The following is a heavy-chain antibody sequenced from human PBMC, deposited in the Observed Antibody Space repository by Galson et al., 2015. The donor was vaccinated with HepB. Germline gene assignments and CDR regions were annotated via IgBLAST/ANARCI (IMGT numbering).Heavy chain of an antibody. Sequence: SVKVSCKASGYRFTSYAIHWVRQAPGQGLEWMGWSNIGNGDTKYSQKFQGRVTIISDTSARTAYMELSSLRSEDTAVYFCARLGIDVVVVTTTSDYYYYGMDVWGQGTTVTVSS. D-gene: IGHD2-15*01. V-gene: IGHV1-3*04. CDR1: GYRFTSYA. CDR2: SNIGNGDT. CDR3: ARLGIDVVVVTTTSDYYYYGMDV. J-gene: IGHJ6*02.